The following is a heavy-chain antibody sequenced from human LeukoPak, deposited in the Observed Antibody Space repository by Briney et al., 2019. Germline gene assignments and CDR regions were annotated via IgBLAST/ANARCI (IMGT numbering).Heavy chain of an antibody. V-gene: IGHV3-23*01. CDR2: ISGSGGST. D-gene: IGHD2-2*01. Sequence: GGSLRLSCAASGFTFSSYAMSWVRQAPGKGLEWVSAISGSGGSTYYADSVKGRFTISRDNSKNTLYLQMNSLRAEDTAVYYCAKSEYCSSTSCYAWSEFDYWGQGTLVTVSS. CDR1: GFTFSSYA. J-gene: IGHJ4*02. CDR3: AKSEYCSSTSCYAWSEFDY.